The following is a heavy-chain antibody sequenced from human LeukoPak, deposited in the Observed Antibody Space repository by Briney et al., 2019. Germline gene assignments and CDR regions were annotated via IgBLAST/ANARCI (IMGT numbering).Heavy chain of an antibody. J-gene: IGHJ6*02. CDR1: GFTFSSYA. Sequence: GASLRLSCAASGFTFSSYAMSWVRQAPGKGLEWVSAISGSGGSTYYADSVKGRFTTSRDNSENTLYLQMNSLRAEDTAVYYCADCSGGSCYKNDYYYYGMDVWGQGTTVTVSS. CDR2: ISGSGGST. CDR3: ADCSGGSCYKNDYYYYGMDV. V-gene: IGHV3-23*01. D-gene: IGHD2-15*01.